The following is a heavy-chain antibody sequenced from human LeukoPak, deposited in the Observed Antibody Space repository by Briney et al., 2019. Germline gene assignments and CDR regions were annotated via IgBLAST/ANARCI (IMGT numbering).Heavy chain of an antibody. J-gene: IGHJ4*02. V-gene: IGHV3-21*01. D-gene: IGHD2-15*01. Sequence: SVKGRFTISRDNAKNSLNLQMNSLRVGDTAVYYCARDAESGGSYFDYWGQGTLVTVSS. CDR3: ARDAESGGSYFDY.